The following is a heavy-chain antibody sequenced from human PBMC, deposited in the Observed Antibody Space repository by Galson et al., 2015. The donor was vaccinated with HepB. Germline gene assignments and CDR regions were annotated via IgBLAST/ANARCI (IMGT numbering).Heavy chain of an antibody. CDR1: GYTFTSYA. Sequence: SVKVSCKASGYTFTSYAMHWVRQAPGQRLEWMGWINAGNGNTKYSQKFQGRVTITRDTSASTAYMELSSLRSEDTAVYYCARDSGIAVAGTGWGDFDYWGQGTLVTVSS. V-gene: IGHV1-3*01. CDR2: INAGNGNT. J-gene: IGHJ4*02. D-gene: IGHD6-19*01. CDR3: ARDSGIAVAGTGWGDFDY.